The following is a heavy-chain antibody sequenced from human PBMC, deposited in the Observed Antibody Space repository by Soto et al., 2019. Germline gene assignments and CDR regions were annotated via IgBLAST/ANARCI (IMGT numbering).Heavy chain of an antibody. CDR2: ISGSGGST. J-gene: IGHJ1*01. CDR3: AKVYSSSSTYFQH. CDR1: GFTFSSSA. D-gene: IGHD6-6*01. V-gene: IGHV3-23*01. Sequence: EVQLLESGGGLVQPGGSLRLSCAASGFTFSSSAMSWVRQAPGKGLESVSAISGSGGSTYYADSGKGRFTISRDNSKNTLYLQMNSLRAEDTAVYYCAKVYSSSSTYFQHWGQGTLSPSPQ.